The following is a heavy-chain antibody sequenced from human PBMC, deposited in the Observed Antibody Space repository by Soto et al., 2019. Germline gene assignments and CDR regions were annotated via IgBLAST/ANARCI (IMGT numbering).Heavy chain of an antibody. CDR3: AKDRYDFWSPRRSDV. V-gene: IGHV3-23*01. CDR1: GFTFSSYA. CDR2: ISGSGGST. D-gene: IGHD3-3*01. Sequence: LRLSCAASGFTFSSYAMSWVRQAPGKGLEWVSAISGSGGSTYYADSVKGRFTISRDNSKNTLYLQMNSLRAEDTAVYYCAKDRYDFWSPRRSDVWGQGTTVTVS. J-gene: IGHJ6*02.